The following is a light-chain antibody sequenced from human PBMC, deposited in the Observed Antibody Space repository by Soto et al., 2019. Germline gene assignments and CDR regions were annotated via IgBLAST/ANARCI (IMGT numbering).Light chain of an antibody. CDR3: SSHAATNNVV. Sequence: QSALTQPPSASGSPGQSVAISCTGTSSDVGGYNYVSWYQQHPGKAPKLMIYEVTKRPSGVPDRFSGSKSGNTASLTVSGHQGGDGADYYCSSHAATNNVVFGGGTKLTVL. CDR2: EVT. V-gene: IGLV2-8*01. CDR1: SSDVGGYNY. J-gene: IGLJ3*02.